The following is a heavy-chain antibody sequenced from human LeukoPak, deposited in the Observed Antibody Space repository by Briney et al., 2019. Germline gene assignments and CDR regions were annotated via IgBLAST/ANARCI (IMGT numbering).Heavy chain of an antibody. CDR1: GGSISSGSYY. V-gene: IGHV4-31*03. J-gene: IGHJ5*02. Sequence: SETLSLTCTVSGGSISSGSYYWSWIRQHPGKGLEWIGYIYYSGSTYYNPSLKSRVTISVDTSKNQFSLKLSSVTAADTAVYYCARGERAMIVVAPNWFDPWGQGTLVTVSS. CDR3: ARGERAMIVVAPNWFDP. D-gene: IGHD3-22*01. CDR2: IYYSGST.